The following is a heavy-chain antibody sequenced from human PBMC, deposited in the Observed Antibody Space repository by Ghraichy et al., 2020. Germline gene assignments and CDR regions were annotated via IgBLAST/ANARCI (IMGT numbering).Heavy chain of an antibody. CDR1: GGSIDTHY. CDR3: ARDTSPSGYIAFDQ. Sequence: SETLSLTCTVSGGSIDTHYWSWIRHPPGKGREWSGYVYYNGNTNYNPFPRRRVTISGDTSKNQLSLNLRSVTSADTAACYCARDTSPSGYIAFDQWAQGTLVTLS. J-gene: IGHJ4*02. D-gene: IGHD5-24*01. V-gene: IGHV4-59*11. CDR2: VYYNGNT.